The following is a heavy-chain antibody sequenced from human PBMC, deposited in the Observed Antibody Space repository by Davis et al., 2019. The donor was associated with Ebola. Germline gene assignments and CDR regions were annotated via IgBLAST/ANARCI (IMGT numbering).Heavy chain of an antibody. V-gene: IGHV3-49*04. D-gene: IGHD1-26*01. CDR1: GFTFGDYA. CDR3: ARESGGGIDY. CDR2: IRSKAYGGTT. J-gene: IGHJ4*02. Sequence: GGSLRLSCPASGFTFGDYAMSWVRQAPGKGLEWVGFIRSKAYGGTTEYAASVKGRFTISRDDSGNIAYLQMNSLKIEDTAVYYCARESGGGIDYWGQGTLVTVSS.